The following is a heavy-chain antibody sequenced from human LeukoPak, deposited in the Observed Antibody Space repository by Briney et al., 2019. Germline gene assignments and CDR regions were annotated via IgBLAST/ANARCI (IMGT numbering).Heavy chain of an antibody. CDR1: GFTFSSFW. V-gene: IGHV3-7*01. CDR2: IKQDGSER. Sequence: GGSLRLSCAGSGFTFSSFWMSWVRQAPGKGLEWVANIKQDGSERYYVDSVKGRFTISRDNAKNSLYLQINNLRAEDTAVYYCARNTYYDFWTDYLFDYWGQGTLVTVSS. J-gene: IGHJ4*02. D-gene: IGHD3-3*01. CDR3: ARNTYYDFWTDYLFDY.